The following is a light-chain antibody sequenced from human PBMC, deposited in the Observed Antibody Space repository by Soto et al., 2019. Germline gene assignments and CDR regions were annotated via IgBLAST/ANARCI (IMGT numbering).Light chain of an antibody. CDR2: DAS. CDR1: QSVSSY. V-gene: IGKV3-11*01. J-gene: IGKJ3*01. CDR3: QQRSNWPPIFT. Sequence: EIVFTQSPATLSFSPGERATLSCRASQSVSSYLAWYQQKPGQAPRLLIYDASNRATGIPARFSGSGSGTDFTLTISSLEPEDFAVYYCQQRSNWPPIFTFGPGTEVDIK.